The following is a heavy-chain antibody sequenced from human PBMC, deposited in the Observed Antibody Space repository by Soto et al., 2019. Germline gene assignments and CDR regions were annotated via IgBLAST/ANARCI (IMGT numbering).Heavy chain of an antibody. V-gene: IGHV4-34*01. D-gene: IGHD3-16*02. Sequence: SEPLSLTCAVYGGSFSGYYWSWIRQHPGKGLEWIGEINHSGSTNYNPSLKSRVTISVDTSKNQFSLKLSSVTAADTAVYYCARGKLSDYVWGSYRYHFDYWGQGTVVTSPQ. CDR3: ARGKLSDYVWGSYRYHFDY. CDR2: INHSGST. CDR1: GGSFSGYY. J-gene: IGHJ4*02.